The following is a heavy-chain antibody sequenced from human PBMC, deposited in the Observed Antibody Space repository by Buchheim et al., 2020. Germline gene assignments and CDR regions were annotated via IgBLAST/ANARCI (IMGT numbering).Heavy chain of an antibody. J-gene: IGHJ6*02. D-gene: IGHD6-19*01. CDR3: ARFATITVAGTYYSSAMDV. Sequence: EVQLVEAGGGLVQPGGSLRLSCVASGFTFGRYWMHWVRQTPGEGLVWVSRISGDGSTTAYADSVKGRFTSSRDNAKNTLYLQMSSLRVEDTAVYYCARFATITVAGTYYSSAMDVWGRGTT. CDR2: ISGDGSTT. V-gene: IGHV3-74*01. CDR1: GFTFGRYW.